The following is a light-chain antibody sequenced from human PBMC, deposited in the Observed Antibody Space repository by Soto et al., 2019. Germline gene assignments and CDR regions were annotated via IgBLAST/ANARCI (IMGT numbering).Light chain of an antibody. V-gene: IGKV1-27*01. CDR2: AAS. CDR1: QGIRNY. J-gene: IGKJ4*01. CDR3: QSYNSVPLT. Sequence: DLQMTQSPSSLSASVGDRVTISCRASQGIRNYLAWYQQKAGKVPRLLIYAASTLQSAVPSRFSGSGSGTDFTLTISGLQPEDVATYYCQSYNSVPLTFGGGTKVDIK.